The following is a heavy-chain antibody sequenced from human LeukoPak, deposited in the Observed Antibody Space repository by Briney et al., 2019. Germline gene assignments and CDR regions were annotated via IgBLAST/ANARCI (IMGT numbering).Heavy chain of an antibody. CDR3: ARGTTDGRVYYYYYMDV. Sequence: GGSLRLSCAASGFTFSSYWMSWVRQAPGKGLEWVANIKQDGSEKYYVDSVKGRFTISRDNAKNSLYLQMNSLRAEDTAVYYCARGTTDGRVYYYYYMDVWGKGTTVTVSS. CDR1: GFTFSSYW. V-gene: IGHV3-7*01. D-gene: IGHD1-26*01. J-gene: IGHJ6*03. CDR2: IKQDGSEK.